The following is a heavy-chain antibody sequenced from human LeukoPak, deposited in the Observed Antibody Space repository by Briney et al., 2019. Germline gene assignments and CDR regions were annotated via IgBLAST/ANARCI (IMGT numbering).Heavy chain of an antibody. D-gene: IGHD3-10*01. V-gene: IGHV3-23*01. CDR1: GFTFSSYA. Sequence: PGGSLRLSCAASGFTFSSYAISWVRQAPGKGLEWVSAISGSGGSTYYADSVKGRFTISRDNSKNTLYLQMNSLRAEGTAVYYCAKLRWFRDLDWFDPWGQGTLVTVSS. J-gene: IGHJ5*02. CDR2: ISGSGGST. CDR3: AKLRWFRDLDWFDP.